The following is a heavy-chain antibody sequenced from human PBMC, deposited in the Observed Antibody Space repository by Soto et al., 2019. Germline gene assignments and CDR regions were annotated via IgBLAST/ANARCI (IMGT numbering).Heavy chain of an antibody. D-gene: IGHD3-9*01. Sequence: SETLSLTCAVYGGSFSGYYWSWIRQPPGKGLEWIGEINHSGSTYYNPSLKSRVTISVDTPKNQFSLKLSSVTAADTAVYYCAKKRFLRYFDGLLSATRRGYFDYWGQGTRVTVSS. V-gene: IGHV4-34*01. CDR3: AKKRFLRYFDGLLSATRRGYFDY. CDR1: GGSFSGYY. CDR2: INHSGST. J-gene: IGHJ4*02.